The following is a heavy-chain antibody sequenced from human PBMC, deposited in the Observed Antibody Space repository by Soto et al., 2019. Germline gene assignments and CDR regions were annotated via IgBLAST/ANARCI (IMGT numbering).Heavy chain of an antibody. D-gene: IGHD6-13*01. CDR2: ISGSGGST. Sequence: GSLKLSCSASGFTFSSSAMSWVRQAPGKGLEWVSAISGSGGSTYYADSVKGRFTISRDNSKNTLYLQMNSLRAEDTAVYYCAKENGYSSSWFEFDYWGQGTLVTVSS. CDR3: AKENGYSSSWFEFDY. CDR1: GFTFSSSA. V-gene: IGHV3-23*01. J-gene: IGHJ4*02.